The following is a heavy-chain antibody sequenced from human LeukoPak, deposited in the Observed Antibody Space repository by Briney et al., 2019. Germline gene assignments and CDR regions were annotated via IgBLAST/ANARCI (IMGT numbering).Heavy chain of an antibody. CDR2: ISWNSGGI. Sequence: GGSLRLSCAASGFTFDDYAMHWVRQAPGKGLEWVSGISWNSGGIGYADSVKGRFTISRDNAKNSLYLQMNSLRAGDTALYYCAKAGSWYGSYYFDYWGQGTLVTVSS. J-gene: IGHJ4*02. D-gene: IGHD6-13*01. CDR1: GFTFDDYA. CDR3: AKAGSWYGSYYFDY. V-gene: IGHV3-9*01.